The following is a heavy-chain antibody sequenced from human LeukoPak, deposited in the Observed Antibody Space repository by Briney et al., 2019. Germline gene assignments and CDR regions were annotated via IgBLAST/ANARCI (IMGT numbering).Heavy chain of an antibody. J-gene: IGHJ4*02. CDR3: ARGNCSSTSCYRSPFDY. Sequence: SVKVSCKASGGTFSSYAISWVRQAPGQGLEGMGGIIPIFGTANYAQKFQGRVTITADKSTSTAYMELSSLRSEDTAVYYCARGNCSSTSCYRSPFDYWGQGTLVTVSS. V-gene: IGHV1-69*06. CDR2: IIPIFGTA. CDR1: GGTFSSYA. D-gene: IGHD2-2*01.